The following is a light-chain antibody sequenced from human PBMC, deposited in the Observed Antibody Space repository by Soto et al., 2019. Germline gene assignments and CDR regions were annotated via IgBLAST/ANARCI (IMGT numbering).Light chain of an antibody. Sequence: QSVLTQPPSVSGAPGQRVTISCTGSSSHIGAGYDVHWYQQLPGTAPNLLIYGNSNRPSGVTDRFSGSKSGTSASLAISGLQADDEADYYCQSYDSSMSEGVFGGGTKLNVL. CDR1: SSHIGAGYD. CDR3: QSYDSSMSEGV. V-gene: IGLV1-40*01. J-gene: IGLJ2*01. CDR2: GNS.